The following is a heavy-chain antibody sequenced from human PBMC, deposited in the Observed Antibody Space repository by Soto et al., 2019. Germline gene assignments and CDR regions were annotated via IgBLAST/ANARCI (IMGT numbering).Heavy chain of an antibody. CDR3: ARGVAVIRDGGGYSLYFDF. CDR1: GGPFSSSG. CDR2: IIPILGTT. D-gene: IGHD3-22*01. J-gene: IGHJ4*02. Sequence: QVQLVQSGAEVKKPGSSVKVSCKASGGPFSSSGINWVRQAPGQGLEWLGGIIPILGTTNYAQMFQGRVTITADRSTSTTYMEMSGLRSDDTAVYYCARGVAVIRDGGGYSLYFDFWGQGTLVTVSS. V-gene: IGHV1-69*06.